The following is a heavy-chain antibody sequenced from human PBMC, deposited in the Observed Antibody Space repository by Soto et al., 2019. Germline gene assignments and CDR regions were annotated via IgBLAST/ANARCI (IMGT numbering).Heavy chain of an antibody. Sequence: EVQLVESGGGLVKPGGSLRLSCAASGFTFSTYSMTWVRQDPGKGLEWVSFISSSSIYIYYADSVKGRFTISRDNAKNSLYLQMNSLRAEDTAVYYCARGWQNLAWLHDAFDVWGQGTMVTVSS. CDR1: GFTFSTYS. D-gene: IGHD3-3*01. CDR2: ISSSSIYI. CDR3: ARGWQNLAWLHDAFDV. V-gene: IGHV3-21*01. J-gene: IGHJ3*01.